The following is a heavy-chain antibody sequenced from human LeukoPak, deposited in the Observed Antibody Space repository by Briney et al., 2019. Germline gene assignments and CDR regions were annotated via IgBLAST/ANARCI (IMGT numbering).Heavy chain of an antibody. CDR1: GFTFSSYA. J-gene: IGHJ3*02. CDR3: ANRGYDGGAFDI. CDR2: ISGSGGST. D-gene: IGHD5-12*01. V-gene: IGHV3-23*01. Sequence: ETGGSLRLSCAASGFTFSSYAMSWVRQAPGKGLEWVSAISGSGGSTYYADSVKGRFTISRDNSKNTLYLQMNSLRAEDTAVYYCANRGYDGGAFDIWGQGTMVTVSS.